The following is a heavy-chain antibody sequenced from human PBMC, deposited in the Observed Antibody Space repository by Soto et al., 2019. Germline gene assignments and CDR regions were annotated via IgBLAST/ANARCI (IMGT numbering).Heavy chain of an antibody. CDR1: GFTISNYG. D-gene: IGHD2-2*01. V-gene: IGHV3-30-3*01. J-gene: IGHJ6*02. Sequence: GGSLRLSCAASGFTISNYGMHWVRQAPGKGLEWVAVISYDGTITYYADSVKGRFTISRDNSKNTLYLQMNSLRTEDTAVYYCATTRGGPCSISICFSGIFDATDVSGQATTVTLSS. CDR3: ATTRGGPCSISICFSGIFDATDV. CDR2: ISYDGTIT.